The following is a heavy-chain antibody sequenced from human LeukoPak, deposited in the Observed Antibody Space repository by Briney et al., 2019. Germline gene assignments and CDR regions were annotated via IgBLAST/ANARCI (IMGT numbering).Heavy chain of an antibody. CDR3: AKDFTWNQLVSEYFHY. D-gene: IGHD1-14*01. Sequence: GGSLRLSCVASGFTFSSYWIHWVRQAPGKGLVWVSRINSDGGSTDYADSVKGRFTISRDNAKNTLYLQMNSLRAEDTAVYYCAKDFTWNQLVSEYFHYWGQGTLVTVSS. CDR1: GFTFSSYW. CDR2: INSDGGST. J-gene: IGHJ1*01. V-gene: IGHV3-74*01.